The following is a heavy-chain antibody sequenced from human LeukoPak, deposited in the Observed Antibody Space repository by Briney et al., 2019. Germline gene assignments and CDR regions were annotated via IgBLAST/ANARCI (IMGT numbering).Heavy chain of an antibody. Sequence: PGRSLRLSCAASGFTFDDYAMRWVRQAPGKGLEWVSGISWNSGSIGYADSVKGRFTISRDNAKNSLYLQMNSLRAEDTALYYCAKVAVGATMVYYFDYWGQGTLVTVSS. D-gene: IGHD1-26*01. CDR3: AKVAVGATMVYYFDY. J-gene: IGHJ4*02. CDR1: GFTFDDYA. CDR2: ISWNSGSI. V-gene: IGHV3-9*01.